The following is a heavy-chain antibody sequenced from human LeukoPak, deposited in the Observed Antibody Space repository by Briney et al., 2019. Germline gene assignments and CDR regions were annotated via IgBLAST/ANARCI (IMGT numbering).Heavy chain of an antibody. V-gene: IGHV3-15*01. Sequence: PGGSLRLSCAASGFTFSNAWMSWVRQAPGKGLEWVGGIKSKTDGRTTDYAAPVKGRFTISRDDSKNTLYLQMNSLKTEDTAVYYCTTAPVADWYFDLWGRGTLVTVSS. D-gene: IGHD2-15*01. CDR3: TTAPVADWYFDL. CDR1: GFTFSNAW. J-gene: IGHJ2*01. CDR2: IKSKTDGRTT.